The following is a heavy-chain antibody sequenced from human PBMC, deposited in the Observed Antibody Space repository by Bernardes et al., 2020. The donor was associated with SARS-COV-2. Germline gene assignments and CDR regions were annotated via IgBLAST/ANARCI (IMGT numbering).Heavy chain of an antibody. V-gene: IGHV1-2*06. J-gene: IGHJ6*03. CDR2: INPNSGGT. CDR1: GYTFTGYY. CDR3: ARGYDMLTGYTPDYYYYYMDV. Sequence: ASVKVSCKASGYTFTGYYMHWVRQAPGQGLDWMGRINPNSGGTNYAQKFQGRVTMTRDTPISTAYMERSRLRSDDTAVYYCARGYDMLTGYTPDYYYYYMDVWGKGTTVAVSS. D-gene: IGHD3-9*01.